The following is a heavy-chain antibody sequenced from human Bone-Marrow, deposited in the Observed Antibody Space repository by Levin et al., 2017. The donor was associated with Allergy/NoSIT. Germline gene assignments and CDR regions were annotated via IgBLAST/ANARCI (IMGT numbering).Heavy chain of an antibody. CDR3: AKVNLGYCSGGSCSYFDY. CDR2: ISYDGSNK. J-gene: IGHJ4*02. Sequence: GGSLRLSCAASGFTFSSYGMHWVRQAPGKGLEWVAVISYDGSNKYYADSVKGRFTISRDNSKNTLYLQMNSLRAEDTAVYYCAKVNLGYCSGGSCSYFDYWGQGTLVTVSS. D-gene: IGHD2-15*01. CDR1: GFTFSSYG. V-gene: IGHV3-30*18.